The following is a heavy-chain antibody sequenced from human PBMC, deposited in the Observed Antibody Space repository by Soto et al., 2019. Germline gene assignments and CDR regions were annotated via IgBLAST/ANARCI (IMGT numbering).Heavy chain of an antibody. CDR3: ARSYDFWSGYPGY. J-gene: IGHJ4*02. CDR2: IYYSGST. V-gene: IGHV4-39*01. CDR1: GGSISSSSYY. D-gene: IGHD3-3*01. Sequence: PSETLSLTCTVSGGSISSSSYYWGWIRQPPGKGLEWIGSIYYSGSTYYNPSLKSRVTISVDTSKNQFSLKLGSVTAADTAVYYCARSYDFWSGYPGYWGQGTLVTVSS.